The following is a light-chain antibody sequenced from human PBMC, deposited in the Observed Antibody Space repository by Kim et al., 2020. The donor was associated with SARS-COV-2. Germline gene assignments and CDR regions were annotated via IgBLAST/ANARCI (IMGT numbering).Light chain of an antibody. CDR1: SSDIGAFNY. J-gene: IGLJ1*01. CDR3: SSWTTSFTRV. Sequence: GQWITNTCTGTSSDIGAFNYVSCYHHHPGAAPTLMIYDVYHRPSGISARFSASKSGNTASLTISGIQAESEADYYCSSWTTSFTRVFGTGTKVTVL. V-gene: IGLV2-14*03. CDR2: DVY.